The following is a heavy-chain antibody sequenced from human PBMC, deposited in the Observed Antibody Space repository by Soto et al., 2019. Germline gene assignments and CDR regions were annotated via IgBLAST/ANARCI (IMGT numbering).Heavy chain of an antibody. CDR1: GGTFSRDA. CDR3: ARDKGGLTFDY. V-gene: IGHV1-69*01. D-gene: IGHD2-15*01. CDR2: IVPMFGSA. Sequence: QVQLVQSGAEVKKPGSSVKVSCKASGGTFSRDATSWVRQAPGQGLEWMGGIVPMFGSANYAQKFKGRVTITADDSASTVYMELSSLRFEDTAVYYCARDKGGLTFDYWGQGPLVTVSS. J-gene: IGHJ4*02.